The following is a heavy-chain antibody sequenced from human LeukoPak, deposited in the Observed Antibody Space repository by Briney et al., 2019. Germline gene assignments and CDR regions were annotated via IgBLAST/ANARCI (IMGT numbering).Heavy chain of an antibody. Sequence: ASVKVSCKASGYTFTGYYMHWVRQAPGQGLEWMGWINPNSGGTNYAQKFQGRVTMTRDTSISTAYMELSRLRSDDTAVYYCARDIGRHIRLLEWLWDYWGQGTLVTVSS. CDR2: INPNSGGT. CDR3: ARDIGRHIRLLEWLWDY. J-gene: IGHJ4*02. V-gene: IGHV1-2*02. CDR1: GYTFTGYY. D-gene: IGHD3-3*01.